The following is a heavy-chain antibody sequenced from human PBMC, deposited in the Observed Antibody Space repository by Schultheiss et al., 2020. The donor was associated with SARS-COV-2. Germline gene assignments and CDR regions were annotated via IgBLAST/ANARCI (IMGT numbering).Heavy chain of an antibody. D-gene: IGHD3-10*01. V-gene: IGHV4-61*08. CDR2: IYYSGST. CDR3: ARGLHYYGSGSYIDY. CDR1: GGSISSGGYY. Sequence: SQTLSLTCTVSGGSISSGGYYWSWIRQPPGKGLEWIGYIYYSGSTNYNPSLKSRVTISVDTSKNQFSLKLSSVTAADTAVYYCARGLHYYGSGSYIDYWGQGTLVTVSS. J-gene: IGHJ4*02.